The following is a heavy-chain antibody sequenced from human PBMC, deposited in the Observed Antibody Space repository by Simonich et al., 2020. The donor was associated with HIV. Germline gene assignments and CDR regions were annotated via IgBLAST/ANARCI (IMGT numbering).Heavy chain of an antibody. J-gene: IGHJ5*02. D-gene: IGHD4-4*01. CDR3: ATVPYSNSFNWFDP. V-gene: IGHV1-24*01. CDR2: FDPEDGET. Sequence: QVQLVQSGAEVKKPGASVKVSCKVSGYTLTELSSTWVRQAPGKRLEWMGGFDPEDGETIYAQKFQGRVTMTEDTSTDTAYMELSSLRSEDTAGYYCATVPYSNSFNWFDPWGQGTLVTVSS. CDR1: GYTLTELS.